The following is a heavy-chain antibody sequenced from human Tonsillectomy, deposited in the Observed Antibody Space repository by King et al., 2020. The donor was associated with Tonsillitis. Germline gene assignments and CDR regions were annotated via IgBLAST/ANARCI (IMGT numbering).Heavy chain of an antibody. D-gene: IGHD4-17*01. CDR3: AKTSPFYGDYRILD. Sequence: VQLVESGGGVVQPGRSLRLSCAASGFTFSSFGVHWVRQAPGKGLEWVAVISYDGSNKNYADSVKGRFTISRDNSKNTLYLQMNSLRAEDTAVYYCAKTSPFYGDYRILDWGQGTLVTVSS. CDR1: GFTFSSFG. V-gene: IGHV3-30*18. J-gene: IGHJ4*02. CDR2: ISYDGSNK.